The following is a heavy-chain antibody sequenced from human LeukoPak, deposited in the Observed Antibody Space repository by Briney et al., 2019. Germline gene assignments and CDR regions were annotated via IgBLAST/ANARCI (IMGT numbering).Heavy chain of an antibody. D-gene: IGHD4-17*01. Sequence: SETLSLTCAVYGGSFSGYYWSWIRQPPGKGLEWIGEINHSGSTNYNPSLKSRVTISVDTSKNQFSLKLSSVTAADTAVYYCARLQTGYGDYVYNWFDPWGQGTLVTVSS. CDR3: ARLQTGYGDYVYNWFDP. CDR2: INHSGST. J-gene: IGHJ5*02. CDR1: GGSFSGYY. V-gene: IGHV4-34*01.